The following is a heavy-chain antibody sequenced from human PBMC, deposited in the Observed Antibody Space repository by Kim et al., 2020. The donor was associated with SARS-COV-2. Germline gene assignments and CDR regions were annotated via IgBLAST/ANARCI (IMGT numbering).Heavy chain of an antibody. Sequence: SLRLSCAASGFTFSSYSMNWVRQAPGPLLECISSIISISSYIYYADSVKGRFTISRDNARASLYLQMNLLRADSPAVSSFARFLPSGLSYFAYLGQ. CDR3: ARFLPSGLSYFAY. V-gene: IGHV3-21*04. CDR1: GFTFSSYS. D-gene: IGHD6-19*01. J-gene: IGHJ4*02. CDR2: IISISSYI.